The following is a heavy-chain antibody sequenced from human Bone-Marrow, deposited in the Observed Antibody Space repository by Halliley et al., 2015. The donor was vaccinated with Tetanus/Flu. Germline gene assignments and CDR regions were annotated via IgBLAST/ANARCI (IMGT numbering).Heavy chain of an antibody. Sequence: EWISYISPSGTYTNYADSAKGRFTISRDNAKKTVFLQINSLRVEDTAVYYCARGDADHADFDFWGQGTLVTVSS. CDR2: ISPSGTYT. J-gene: IGHJ4*02. V-gene: IGHV3-11*05. CDR3: ARGDADHADFDF.